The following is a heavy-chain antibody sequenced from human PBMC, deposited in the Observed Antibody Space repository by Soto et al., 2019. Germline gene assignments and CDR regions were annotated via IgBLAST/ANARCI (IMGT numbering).Heavy chain of an antibody. CDR2: INPNSGGT. CDR3: ARDRRDGYNYPAFDI. D-gene: IGHD5-12*01. V-gene: IGHV1-2*04. Sequence: GASLKVSCKASGYTFTGYYMHWVRQAPGQGLEWMGWINPNSGGTNYAQKFQGWVTMTRDTSISTAYMELSRLRSDDTAVYYCARDRRDGYNYPAFDIWGQGTMVTVSS. J-gene: IGHJ3*02. CDR1: GYTFTGYY.